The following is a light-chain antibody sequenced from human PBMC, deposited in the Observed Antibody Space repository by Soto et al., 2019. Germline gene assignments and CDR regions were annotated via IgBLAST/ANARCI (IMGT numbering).Light chain of an antibody. CDR3: ASYTIKTTYV. CDR1: NVDVGGYNY. CDR2: EVS. V-gene: IGLV2-14*01. Sequence: QSVLTQPASVSGSPGQSITISCTGRNVDVGGYNYVSWYQHHPGKAPKLLIFEVSNRPSGVSNRFSGSKSGNTASLTISGLQSEDEAAYYCASYTIKTTYVFGSGTKVTVL. J-gene: IGLJ1*01.